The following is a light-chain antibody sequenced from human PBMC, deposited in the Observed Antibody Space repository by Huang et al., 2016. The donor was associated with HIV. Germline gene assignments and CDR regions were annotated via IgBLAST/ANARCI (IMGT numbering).Light chain of an antibody. V-gene: IGKV3-15*01. J-gene: IGKJ4*01. Sequence: EIMMTQSPATLSVSPGERATLSCRASESVSSKLAWYLQRPGQAPRLLIYGASIRATGIPARFSGSGSGTEFTLTISSLQSEDVAVYYCQQYNSWLPLTFGGGTKVEMK. CDR3: QQYNSWLPLT. CDR2: GAS. CDR1: ESVSSK.